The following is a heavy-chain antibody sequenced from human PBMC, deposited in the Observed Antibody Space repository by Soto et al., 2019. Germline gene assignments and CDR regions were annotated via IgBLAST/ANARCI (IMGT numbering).Heavy chain of an antibody. Sequence: EVQLLESGGGLVQPGGSLRLSCAASGFTFGTYAMSWVRQAPGKGLEWVSAISNSGGSTYYADSAKGRFTISRDNSKNTLYLQMNSLRADDTAVYYCAKGGYCSGGSCYSVDYWGQGTLVTVSS. V-gene: IGHV3-23*01. J-gene: IGHJ4*02. CDR3: AKGGYCSGGSCYSVDY. D-gene: IGHD2-15*01. CDR1: GFTFGTYA. CDR2: ISNSGGST.